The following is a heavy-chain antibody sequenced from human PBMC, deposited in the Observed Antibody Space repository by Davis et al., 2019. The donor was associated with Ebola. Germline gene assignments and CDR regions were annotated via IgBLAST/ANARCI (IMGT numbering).Heavy chain of an antibody. V-gene: IGHV4-59*01. J-gene: IGHJ6*02. CDR2: IYYSGNT. Sequence: PSETLSLTCTVSGDSISNYYWSWIRQPPGKGLEWIGYIYYSGNTNHNPSLKSRVTISVDTSKNQFSLKLSSVTAADTAVYYCARGGYYYGMDVWGQGTTVTVSS. CDR3: ARGGYYYGMDV. CDR1: GDSISNYY.